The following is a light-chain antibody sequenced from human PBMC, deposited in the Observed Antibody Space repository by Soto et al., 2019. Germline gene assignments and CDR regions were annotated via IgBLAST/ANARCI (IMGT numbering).Light chain of an antibody. CDR2: GSS. Sequence: EIVLTQSPGTLSLSPGERATLSCRTSQSLSSSYLAWYQQRPGQSLRLLIYGSSSRANGIPDRFSGSGSGTDFTLTISRLEPEDFAVYYCQQNLRSPRTFGQGTRVEIK. J-gene: IGKJ1*01. CDR1: QSLSSSY. V-gene: IGKV3-20*01. CDR3: QQNLRSPRT.